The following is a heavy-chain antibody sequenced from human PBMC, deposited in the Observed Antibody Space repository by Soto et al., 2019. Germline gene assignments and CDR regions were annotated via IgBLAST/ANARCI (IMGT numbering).Heavy chain of an antibody. Sequence: SETLSLTCTVSGGSISSYYWSWIRQPPGKGLEWIGYIYYSGSTNYNPSLKSRVTISVDTSKNQFSLKLSSVTAADTPVYYCARSSQWLDNYFDYWGQGTLVTVSS. D-gene: IGHD6-19*01. CDR2: IYYSGST. V-gene: IGHV4-59*01. CDR3: ARSSQWLDNYFDY. J-gene: IGHJ4*02. CDR1: GGSISSYY.